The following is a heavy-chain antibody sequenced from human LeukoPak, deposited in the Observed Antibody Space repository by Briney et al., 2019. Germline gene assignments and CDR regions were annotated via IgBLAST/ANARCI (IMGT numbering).Heavy chain of an antibody. CDR1: GGSISSGDYY. V-gene: IGHV4-30-4*01. D-gene: IGHD5-18*01. J-gene: IGHJ4*02. CDR2: IYYSGST. Sequence: SETLSLTCTVSGGSISSGDYYWSWIRQPPGKGLEWIGYIYYSGSTYYNPSLKSRVTISVDTSKNQFSLKLSSVTAADTAVYYCARDRGYSYGTGYFDYWGQGTLVTVSS. CDR3: ARDRGYSYGTGYFDY.